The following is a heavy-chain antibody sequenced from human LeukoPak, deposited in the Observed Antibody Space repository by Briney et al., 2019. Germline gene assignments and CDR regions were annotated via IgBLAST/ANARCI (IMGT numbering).Heavy chain of an antibody. CDR1: GGSISSYY. V-gene: IGHV4-59*01. CDR3: ARGVLWLFSY. Sequence: SETLSLTCTVSGGSISSYYWSWIRQPPGKGLEWIGYIYYSGSTNYNPSLKSRVTISVDTSKNQFSLKLSSVTAADTAVYYCARGVLWLFSYRGQGTLVTVSS. D-gene: IGHD3-22*01. J-gene: IGHJ4*02. CDR2: IYYSGST.